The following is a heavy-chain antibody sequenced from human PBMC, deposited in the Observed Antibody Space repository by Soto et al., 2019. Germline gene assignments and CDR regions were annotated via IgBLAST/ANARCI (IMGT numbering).Heavy chain of an antibody. CDR3: TTEVLIVVVITKDY. CDR1: GFTFSNAW. D-gene: IGHD3-22*01. J-gene: IGHJ4*02. CDR2: IKSKTDGGTT. V-gene: IGHV3-15*07. Sequence: GGSLRLSCAASGFTFSNAWMNWVRQAPGKGLEWVGRIKSKTDGGTTDYAAPVKGRFTISRDDSKNTLYLQMNSLKTEDTAVYYCTTEVLIVVVITKDYWGQGTLVTVSS.